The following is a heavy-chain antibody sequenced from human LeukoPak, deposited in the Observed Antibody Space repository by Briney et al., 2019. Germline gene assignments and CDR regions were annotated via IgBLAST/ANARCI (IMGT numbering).Heavy chain of an antibody. J-gene: IGHJ5*02. D-gene: IGHD3-10*01. CDR2: INESGTT. CDR3: ARALMTLVRGVPRTTWFHP. V-gene: IGHV4-34*01. Sequence: SETLSLTSAVFGGSFSGYYWTWVRQAPGKEREGIGEINESGTTNYNASLNNRVTISVDTSKNQFSLKLTSLTAADTAVFYCARALMTLVRGVPRTTWFHPWGQGTLVTVSS. CDR1: GGSFSGYY.